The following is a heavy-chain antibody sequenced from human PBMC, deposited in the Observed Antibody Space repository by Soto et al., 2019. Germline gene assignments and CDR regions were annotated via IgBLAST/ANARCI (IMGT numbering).Heavy chain of an antibody. CDR1: GYSFTSHG. CDR2: ISAYNGNT. V-gene: IGHV1-18*01. J-gene: IGHJ2*01. Sequence: ASVKVSCKASGYSFTSHGISWVRQAPEQGLEWMGWISAYNGNTYYVQRLQGRVTMTTDTSTSTAYMELRSLRSDDTAVYYCARASYYDSSGYYDYWYFDLWGRGTLVTVSS. CDR3: ARASYYDSSGYYDYWYFDL. D-gene: IGHD3-22*01.